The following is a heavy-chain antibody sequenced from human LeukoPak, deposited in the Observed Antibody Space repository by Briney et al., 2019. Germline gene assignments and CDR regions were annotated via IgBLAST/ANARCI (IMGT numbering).Heavy chain of an antibody. CDR2: IYCSGST. V-gene: IGHV4-39*07. Sequence: SETLSLTCTVSGGSISSSSYYWGWIRQPPGKGLEWIGSIYCSGSTYYNPSLKSRVTISVDTSKKQFSLKVSSVTAADTAVYYCTRELSGSQDYWGQGTLVTVSS. J-gene: IGHJ4*02. CDR1: GGSISSSSYY. D-gene: IGHD3-22*01. CDR3: TRELSGSQDY.